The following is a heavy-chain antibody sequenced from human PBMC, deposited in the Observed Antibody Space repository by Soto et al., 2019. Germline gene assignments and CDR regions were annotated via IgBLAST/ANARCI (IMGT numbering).Heavy chain of an antibody. V-gene: IGHV5-51*01. Sequence: GESLKISCQGSGYIFTSYWISWVRQMPWKGLEWMGFIYPHDSDTRYSPSFRGQVTISADKSINTAYLQWTSLKASDTAIYFCARPTDYHYGTQVWGQGTTVTVSS. CDR1: GYIFTSYW. CDR2: IYPHDSDT. CDR3: ARPTDYHYGTQV. J-gene: IGHJ6*02. D-gene: IGHD4-17*01.